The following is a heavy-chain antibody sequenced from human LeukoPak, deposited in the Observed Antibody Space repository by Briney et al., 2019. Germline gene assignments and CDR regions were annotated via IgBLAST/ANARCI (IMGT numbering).Heavy chain of an antibody. V-gene: IGHV3-53*04. J-gene: IGHJ5*02. CDR3: ARVDDRNWFDP. CDR2: IYSGGST. CDR1: GFTVSSNY. Sequence: GGSLRLSCAASGFTVSSNYMSWVRQAPGKGLEWVSVIYSGGSTYYADSVKGRFTTSRHNSKNTLYLQMNSLRAEDTAVYYCARVDDRNWFDPWGQGTLVTVSS. D-gene: IGHD3-16*01.